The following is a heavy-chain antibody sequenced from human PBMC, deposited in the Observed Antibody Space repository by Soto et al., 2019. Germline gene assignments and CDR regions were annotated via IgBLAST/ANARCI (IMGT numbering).Heavy chain of an antibody. CDR2: IDSDGSST. CDR1: GFTFSRFW. V-gene: IGHV3-74*01. J-gene: IGHJ5*02. CDR3: ARVGGYNWFDT. Sequence: EVQLVESGGGLVQPGGSLRLSCAASGFTFSRFWMHWVRQAPGKGLLWVSRIDSDGSSTNYADSVKGRFTVSRDNAKNTLYLQTNSLTAEDTAVYYCARVGGYNWFDTWGQGTLVTVSS.